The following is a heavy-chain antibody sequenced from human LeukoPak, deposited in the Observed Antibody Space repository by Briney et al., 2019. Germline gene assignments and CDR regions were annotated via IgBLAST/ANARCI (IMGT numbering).Heavy chain of an antibody. CDR3: ARGPVNFDY. D-gene: IGHD4-17*01. J-gene: IGHJ4*02. CDR1: GFTFSSYW. Sequence: GGSLRLSCAASGFTFSSYWMSWVREAPGKGLEWVANIKQDGSEKYYVDSVKGRFTISRDNAKNSLYLQMNSLRSDDTAVYYCARGPVNFDYWGQGTLVTVSS. CDR2: IKQDGSEK. V-gene: IGHV3-7*03.